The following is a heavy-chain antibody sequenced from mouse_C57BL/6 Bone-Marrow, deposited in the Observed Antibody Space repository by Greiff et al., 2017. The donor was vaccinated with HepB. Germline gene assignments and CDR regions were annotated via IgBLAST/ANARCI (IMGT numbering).Heavy chain of an antibody. Sequence: QVQLKQSGAELMKPGASVKLSCKATGYTFTGYWIEWVKQRPGHGLEWIGEILPGSGSTNYNEKFKGKATFTADTSSNTAYMQLSSLTTEDSAIYYCARGGWLLRTLYYYAMDYWGQGTSVTVSS. V-gene: IGHV1-9*01. CDR1: GYTFTGYW. CDR3: ARGGWLLRTLYYYAMDY. J-gene: IGHJ4*01. D-gene: IGHD2-3*01. CDR2: ILPGSGST.